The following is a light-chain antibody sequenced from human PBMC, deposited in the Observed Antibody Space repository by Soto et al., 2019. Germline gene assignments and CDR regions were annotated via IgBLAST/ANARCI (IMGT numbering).Light chain of an antibody. CDR1: QTVLFSSNNQNY. J-gene: IGKJ4*01. CDR2: WAS. CDR3: QQYYDTPPFT. V-gene: IGKV4-1*01. Sequence: DIVMTQSPDSLAVSLGERATFNCRSSQTVLFSSNNQNYLAWYQQKPGHPPKLLIYWASTRESGVPDRFSGRGSGTDFTLTISSLQSDAVAGYYCQQYYDTPPFTFGGGTKVEIK.